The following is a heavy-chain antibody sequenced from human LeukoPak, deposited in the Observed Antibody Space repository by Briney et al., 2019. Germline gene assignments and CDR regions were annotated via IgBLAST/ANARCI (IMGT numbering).Heavy chain of an antibody. CDR2: ISSSGTYI. CDR3: ARFPRAGYWAQYWYFDL. V-gene: IGHV3-21*01. Sequence: PGGSLRLSCAASGFTFNTYTMNWVRQAPGRGLEWVSSISSSGTYIHYADSVKGRFIISRDNAKNSLYLQMNSLRAEDTAVYYCARFPRAGYWAQYWYFDLWGRGTLVTVSS. CDR1: GFTFNTYT. J-gene: IGHJ2*01. D-gene: IGHD3-9*01.